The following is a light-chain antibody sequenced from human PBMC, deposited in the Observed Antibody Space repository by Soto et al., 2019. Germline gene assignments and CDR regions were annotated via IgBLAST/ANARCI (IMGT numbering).Light chain of an antibody. CDR3: QQYNDSFPYT. V-gene: IGKV1-5*03. CDR1: QSISRW. Sequence: DIQMTQSPSTMAAPVGGRVTITCRASQSISRWLAWYQQKPGTVPKLLIYEASTLESGVPSRFSGNRSGTEFTLTVSSLQPDDFATYYCQQYNDSFPYTFGQGTKVDIK. J-gene: IGKJ2*01. CDR2: EAS.